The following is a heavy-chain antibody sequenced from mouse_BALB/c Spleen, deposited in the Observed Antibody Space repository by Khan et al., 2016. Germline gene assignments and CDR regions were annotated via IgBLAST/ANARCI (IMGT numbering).Heavy chain of an antibody. J-gene: IGHJ1*01. CDR3: ASTFGYFDV. V-gene: IGHV4-1*02. CDR2: INPDSSTI. CDR1: GFDFSRYW. Sequence: EVKLLESGGGLVQPGGSLKLSCAASGFDFSRYWMSWVRQAPGKGLEWIGDINPDSSTINYTPSLKDKFIISRDNAKNTLYLQMSNVRSEDTALYYCASTFGYFDVWGAGTTVTVSS.